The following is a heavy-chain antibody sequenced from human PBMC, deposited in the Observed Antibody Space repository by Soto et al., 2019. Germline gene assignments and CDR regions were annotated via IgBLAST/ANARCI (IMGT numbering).Heavy chain of an antibody. CDR2: ISWSSGSI. Sequence: GGSLRLSCAASGFTFDDYAMHWVRQALGKGLEWVSGISWSSGSIGYADSVKGRFTISRDNAKNSLYLQMNSLRAEDTALYYCAKVMDYGSGSYYNGAYYYYGMDVWGQGTTVTVSS. D-gene: IGHD3-10*01. CDR1: GFTFDDYA. V-gene: IGHV3-9*01. J-gene: IGHJ6*02. CDR3: AKVMDYGSGSYYNGAYYYYGMDV.